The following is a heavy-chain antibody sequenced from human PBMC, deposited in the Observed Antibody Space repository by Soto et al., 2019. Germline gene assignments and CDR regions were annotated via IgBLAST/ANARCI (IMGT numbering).Heavy chain of an antibody. J-gene: IGHJ4*02. CDR2: IFTRDSET. CDR3: GRGRSGQIVVFY. D-gene: IGHD1-26*01. CDR1: GHLFNNHW. Sequence: GESLKISCKGPGHLFNNHWIGWVRQTPGKGLEWMGLIFTRDSETKTSPSFQGHVSFSVDNSITTVYMELNNLSPDDTAVYYCGRGRSGQIVVFYWGQGTPVTVSS. V-gene: IGHV5-51*01.